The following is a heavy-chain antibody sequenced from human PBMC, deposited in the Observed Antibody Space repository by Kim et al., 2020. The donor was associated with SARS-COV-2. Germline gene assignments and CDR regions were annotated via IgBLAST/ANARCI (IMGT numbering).Heavy chain of an antibody. D-gene: IGHD3-10*01. CDR2: TKQDGGEK. Sequence: GGSLRLSCEVSGFTFSRYWMSWVRQAPGKGLEWVANTKQDGGEKHYVDSVKGRFTISRDNAKNSLYLQMNSLRAEDTAVYYCAREGLGYYGSGSYSPRWHYYYGMDVWGQGTTVTVSS. CDR1: GFTFSRYW. V-gene: IGHV3-7*01. CDR3: AREGLGYYGSGSYSPRWHYYYGMDV. J-gene: IGHJ6*02.